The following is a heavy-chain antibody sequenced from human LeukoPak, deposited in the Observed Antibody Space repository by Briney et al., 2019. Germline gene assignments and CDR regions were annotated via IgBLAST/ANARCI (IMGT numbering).Heavy chain of an antibody. D-gene: IGHD2-15*01. CDR2: IRYDGSNK. CDR3: AKGRVVGATNRPLDY. Sequence: PGGSLRLSCAASGFTFSSYGMHWVRQAPGKGLEWVAFIRYDGSNKYYADSVKGRFTISRDNSKNTLYLQMNSLRAEDTAVYYCAKGRVVGATNRPLDYWGQGTLVTVSS. CDR1: GFTFSSYG. J-gene: IGHJ4*02. V-gene: IGHV3-30*02.